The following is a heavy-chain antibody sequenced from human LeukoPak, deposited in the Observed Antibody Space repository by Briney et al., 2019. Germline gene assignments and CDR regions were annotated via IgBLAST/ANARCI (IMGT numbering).Heavy chain of an antibody. V-gene: IGHV3-30*14. CDR2: ISYDGSNK. CDR3: ARRTPGYCSGGSCYGFQH. J-gene: IGHJ1*01. CDR1: GFTFSSYA. Sequence: QPGGSLRLSCAASGFTFSSYAMHWVRQAPGKGLEWVAVISYDGSNKYYADSVKGRFTISRDDSKNTVYLQMNSLRAEDTAVYYCARRTPGYCSGGSCYGFQHWGQGTLVTVSS. D-gene: IGHD2-15*01.